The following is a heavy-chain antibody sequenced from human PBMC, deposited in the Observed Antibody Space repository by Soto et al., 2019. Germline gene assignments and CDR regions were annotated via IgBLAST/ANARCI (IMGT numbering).Heavy chain of an antibody. Sequence: QITLKESGPTLVKPTQPLTLTCTFSGFSLSSTRMAVGWIRQPPGKALEWLALIYWDDDKRYSPFLKRRLTITKDTSKNQVVLTKSNMDPVDTARYYCAHIVVAGLGYYFDYWGQGTLVTVSS. CDR2: IYWDDDK. D-gene: IGHD6-19*01. CDR3: AHIVVAGLGYYFDY. J-gene: IGHJ4*02. CDR1: GFSLSSTRMA. V-gene: IGHV2-5*02.